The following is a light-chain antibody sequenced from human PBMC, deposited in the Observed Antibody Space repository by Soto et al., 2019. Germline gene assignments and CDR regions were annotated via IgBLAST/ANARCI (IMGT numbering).Light chain of an antibody. J-gene: IGKJ1*01. Sequence: EIVLTQSPGTLSLSPGDRATLSCRASQSVSSSYLAWYQQKPGQSPRLLIYGASSRATGIPERFSGSGSGTDFTLTISRLEPEDFAVYYWQQYGSSPLTFGQGTKVEIK. CDR2: GAS. CDR3: QQYGSSPLT. CDR1: QSVSSSY. V-gene: IGKV3-20*01.